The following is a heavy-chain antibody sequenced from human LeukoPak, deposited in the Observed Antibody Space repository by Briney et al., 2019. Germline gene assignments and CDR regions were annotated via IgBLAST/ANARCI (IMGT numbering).Heavy chain of an antibody. J-gene: IGHJ4*02. Sequence: SETLSLTCTVSGGSISSSSYYWGWIRQPPGKGLEWIGSIYYSGSTYYNPSLKSRVTISVDTSKNQFSLKLSSVTAADTAVYYCARDATYDSSGYAFDYWGQGTLVTVSS. D-gene: IGHD3-22*01. CDR1: GGSISSSSYY. CDR2: IYYSGST. V-gene: IGHV4-39*07. CDR3: ARDATYDSSGYAFDY.